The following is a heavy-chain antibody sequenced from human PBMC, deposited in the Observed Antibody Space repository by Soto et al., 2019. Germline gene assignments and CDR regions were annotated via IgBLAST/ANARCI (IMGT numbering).Heavy chain of an antibody. CDR2: IYPGDSDT. J-gene: IGHJ4*02. D-gene: IGHD3-22*01. Sequence: GESLKISCKDSGDRFTNYWIGWVRQMPGKGLEWMGIIYPGDSDTRYSPSFQGQVTISADKSISTAYLQWSSLKASDTAMYYCARPNYYDSSGYPGTFDYWGQGTLVTVSS. CDR1: GDRFTNYW. V-gene: IGHV5-51*01. CDR3: ARPNYYDSSGYPGTFDY.